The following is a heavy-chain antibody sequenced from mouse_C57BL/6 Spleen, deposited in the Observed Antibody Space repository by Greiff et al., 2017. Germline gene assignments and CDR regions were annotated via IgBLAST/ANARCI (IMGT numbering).Heavy chain of an antibody. V-gene: IGHV5-4*03. D-gene: IGHD5-1-1*01. CDR2: ISDGGSYT. Sequence: EVKLMESGGGLVKPGGSLKLSCAASGFTFSSYAMSWVRQTPEKRLEWVATISDGGSYTYYPDNVKGRFTISRDNAKNNLYLQMSHLKSEDTAMYYCASHLIPGAMDYWGQGTTVTVSS. CDR1: GFTFSSYA. CDR3: ASHLIPGAMDY. J-gene: IGHJ4*01.